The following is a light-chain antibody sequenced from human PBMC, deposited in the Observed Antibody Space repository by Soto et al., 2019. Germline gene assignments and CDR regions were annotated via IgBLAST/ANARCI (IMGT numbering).Light chain of an antibody. CDR1: QTIAGY. CDR3: QQTYNTPPIT. J-gene: IGKJ5*01. Sequence: DIQMTQSPSSLSASVGDRVTITCRASQTIAGYLNWFQQKPGKAPKLLIYGASTLQSGVPSRFSGSGSGTDFTLTISSLQPEDFATYYCQQTYNTPPITFGQGTRLEIK. CDR2: GAS. V-gene: IGKV1-39*01.